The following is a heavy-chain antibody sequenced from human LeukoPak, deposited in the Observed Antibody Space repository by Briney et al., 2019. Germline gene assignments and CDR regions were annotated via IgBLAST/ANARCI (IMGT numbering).Heavy chain of an antibody. CDR2: ISGTGDVS. D-gene: IGHD2/OR15-2a*01. J-gene: IGHJ6*02. CDR1: GFTFSDYS. Sequence: GGSLGLSCAASGFTFSDYSMRWVRQAPGKGLEWVSSISGTGDVSKYADSVKGRFTISRDNSKNTLYLQVNSLRAEETAVYYCAKAFVPYYYGMDVWGQGTTVTVS. V-gene: IGHV3-23*01. CDR3: AKAFVPYYYGMDV.